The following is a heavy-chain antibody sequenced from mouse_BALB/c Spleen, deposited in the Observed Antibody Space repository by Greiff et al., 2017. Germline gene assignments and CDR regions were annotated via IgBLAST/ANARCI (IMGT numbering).Heavy chain of an antibody. CDR3: ASYDSYYYAMDY. V-gene: IGHV5-6-3*01. CDR2: INSNGGST. J-gene: IGHJ4*01. CDR1: GFTFSSYG. D-gene: IGHD2-4*01. Sequence: DVKLVESGGGLVQPGGSLKLSCAASGFTFSSYGMSWVRQTPDKRLELVATINSNGGSTYYPDSVKGRFTISRDNAKNTLYLQMSSLKSEDTAMYYCASYDSYYYAMDYWGQGTSVTVSS.